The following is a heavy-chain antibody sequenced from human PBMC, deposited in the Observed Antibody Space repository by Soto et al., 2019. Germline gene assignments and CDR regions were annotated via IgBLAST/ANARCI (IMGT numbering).Heavy chain of an antibody. CDR1: GFTFSSND. D-gene: IGHD3-22*01. CDR3: ATRPLLPGAP. V-gene: IGHV3-53*01. J-gene: IGHJ3*01. Sequence: EVQLVESGGGLIQPGGSLRLSCAASGFTFSSNDMNWVRQAPGKWLEWVSRIYSSGSTSYADSVKGRFTISRDNSKNTLYLQMSSLRAEDPDVYYCATRPLLPGAPWGQGTMVTVSS. CDR2: IYSSGST.